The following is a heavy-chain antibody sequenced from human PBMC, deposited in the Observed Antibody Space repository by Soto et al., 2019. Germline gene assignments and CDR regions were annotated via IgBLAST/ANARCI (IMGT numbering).Heavy chain of an antibody. CDR3: ARTRFLEWFPFYYYMDV. CDR2: IYHSGST. J-gene: IGHJ6*03. Sequence: QVQLQESGPGLVKPSGTLSLTCAVSSGSISSSNWWSWVRQPPGKGLEWIGEIYHSGSTNYNPSLKSRVTISVDKSKNQFSLKLSSVTAADTAGYHYARTRFLEWFPFYYYMDVWGKGTTVTVSS. V-gene: IGHV4-4*02. D-gene: IGHD3-3*01. CDR1: SGSISSSNW.